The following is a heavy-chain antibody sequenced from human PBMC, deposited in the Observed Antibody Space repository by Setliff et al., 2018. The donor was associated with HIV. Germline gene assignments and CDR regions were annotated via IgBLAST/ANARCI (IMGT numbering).Heavy chain of an antibody. Sequence: LTCTVSGGSITGYYWSWIRQPPGKGMEWIGYIYYNGGTNYNPSLKSRVTMLVDTSENHFTLKLTSVTAADTAMYYCTRGIGGIGYYPDYWGQGTLVTVSS. D-gene: IGHD3-22*01. CDR1: GGSITGYY. J-gene: IGHJ4*02. V-gene: IGHV4-59*01. CDR2: IYYNGGT. CDR3: TRGIGGIGYYPDY.